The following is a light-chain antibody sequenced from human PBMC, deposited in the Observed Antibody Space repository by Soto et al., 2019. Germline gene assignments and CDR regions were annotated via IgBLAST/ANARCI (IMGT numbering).Light chain of an antibody. V-gene: IGKV1-5*01. Sequence: DIKMTQSPSTLSASVGDRVTITCRASQSISSWLAWYQQKPGKAPKLLIYDASSLESGVPSRFSGSGSGTEFTLTISSLQPDDFATYYCQQYNSYLWTFGQGTKVAIK. CDR2: DAS. CDR3: QQYNSYLWT. J-gene: IGKJ1*01. CDR1: QSISSW.